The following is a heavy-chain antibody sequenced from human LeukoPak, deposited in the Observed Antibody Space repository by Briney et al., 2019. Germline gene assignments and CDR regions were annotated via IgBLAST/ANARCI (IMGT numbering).Heavy chain of an antibody. CDR3: ARDLAYNWFDP. V-gene: IGHV4-4*07. CDR2: IYTTGST. J-gene: IGHJ5*02. CDR1: GGSISSYY. Sequence: SETLSLTCTVSGGSISSYYWSWIRQPAGKGLEWIGGIYTTGSTNYNPSLKSRVTMSVDMSKNQFSLKLSSVTAADTAVYYCARDLAYNWFDPWGQGTLVTVSS.